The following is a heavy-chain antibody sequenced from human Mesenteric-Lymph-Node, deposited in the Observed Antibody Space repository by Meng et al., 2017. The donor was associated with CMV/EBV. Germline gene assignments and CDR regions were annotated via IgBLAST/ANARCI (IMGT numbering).Heavy chain of an antibody. CDR3: AKDRLRRGGYSYGYYFDY. CDR2: ISYDGSNK. CDR1: GFTFSNYA. J-gene: IGHJ4*02. V-gene: IGHV3-30*04. D-gene: IGHD5-18*01. Sequence: GESLKISCAASGFTFSNYAMHWVRQAPGKGLEWVAVISYDGSNKYYADSVKGRFTISRDNSKNTLYLQMNSLRAEDTAVYYCAKDRLRRGGYSYGYYFDYWGQGTLVTVSS.